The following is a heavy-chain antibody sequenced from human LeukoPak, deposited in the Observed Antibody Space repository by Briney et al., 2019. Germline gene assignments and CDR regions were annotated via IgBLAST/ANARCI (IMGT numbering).Heavy chain of an antibody. CDR2: IYYSGST. CDR3: ARHFGYGDYAHVAFDI. D-gene: IGHD4-17*01. V-gene: IGHV4-39*01. Sequence: SETLSLTCTVSGGSIRSSSYYWGWTRQPPGKGSEWIGSIYYSGSTYYNPSLKSRVTISVDTSKNQFSLKLSSETAADTAVYYCARHFGYGDYAHVAFDIWGQGTMVTVSS. CDR1: GGSIRSSSYY. J-gene: IGHJ3*02.